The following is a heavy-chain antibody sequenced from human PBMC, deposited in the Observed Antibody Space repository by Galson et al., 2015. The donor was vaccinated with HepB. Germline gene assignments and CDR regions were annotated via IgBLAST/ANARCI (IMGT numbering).Heavy chain of an antibody. Sequence: SLRLSCAASGFTFNSYSMNWVRQAPGKGLEWVSKISGSGGSTYYADSVKGQFTISRDNSKNTLYLQMNSLRAEDTAVYYCAKGGATGDYWGQGTLVTVSS. CDR2: ISGSGGST. J-gene: IGHJ4*02. CDR1: GFTFNSYS. D-gene: IGHD3-16*01. CDR3: AKGGATGDY. V-gene: IGHV3-23*01.